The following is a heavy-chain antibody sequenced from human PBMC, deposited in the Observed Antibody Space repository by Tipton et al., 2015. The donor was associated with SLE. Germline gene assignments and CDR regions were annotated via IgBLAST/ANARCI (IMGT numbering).Heavy chain of an antibody. CDR2: IYYNGNT. CDR1: GGSISNQY. J-gene: IGHJ5*02. D-gene: IGHD2-8*01. Sequence: TLSLTCNVSGGSISNQYWTWIRQPPGRGLDWIGYIYYNGNTHYIPSLQSRVTISVDTSKNHFSLKLSSVTAADTAVYYCARHDTNYGRNWFDPWGQGTLVTVSS. V-gene: IGHV4-59*08. CDR3: ARHDTNYGRNWFDP.